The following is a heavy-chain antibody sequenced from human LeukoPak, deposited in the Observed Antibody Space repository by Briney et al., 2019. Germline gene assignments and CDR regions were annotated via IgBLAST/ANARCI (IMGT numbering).Heavy chain of an antibody. Sequence: GGSLRLSCAASGFTFSDAWMTWVRQAAGKGLEWVGRIKSTPAGGTTDYAAPVKGRFTVSRDNSRTTLYLQMNSLTTEDTAVYYCATGWDYGSGSLYYFGFWGQGTLVTVSS. D-gene: IGHD3-10*01. J-gene: IGHJ4*02. CDR1: GFTFSDAW. CDR3: ATGWDYGSGSLYYFGF. V-gene: IGHV3-15*01. CDR2: IKSTPAGGTT.